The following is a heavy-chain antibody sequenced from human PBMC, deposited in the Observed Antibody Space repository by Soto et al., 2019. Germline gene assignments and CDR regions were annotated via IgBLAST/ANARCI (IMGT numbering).Heavy chain of an antibody. CDR1: GFTFSSYG. Sequence: SLRLSCAASGFTFSSYGMHWVRQAPGKGLEWVAVISYDGSNKYYADSVKGRFTISRDNSKNTLYLQMNSLRAEDTAVYYCAKVIVLMVYGYGMDVWGQGTTVTVSS. V-gene: IGHV3-30*18. CDR3: AKVIVLMVYGYGMDV. CDR2: ISYDGSNK. D-gene: IGHD2-8*01. J-gene: IGHJ6*02.